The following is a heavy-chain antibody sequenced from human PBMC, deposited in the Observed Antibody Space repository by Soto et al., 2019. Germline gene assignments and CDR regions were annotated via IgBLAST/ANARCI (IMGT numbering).Heavy chain of an antibody. Sequence: GGSLRLSCAASGFTFSSYWMSWVRQAPGKGLEWVANIKQDGSEKYYVDSVKGRFTISRDNAKNSLYLQMNSLRAEDTAVYYCARVSRGWLRLSHRPYCYYYGMDVWGQGTTVTVSS. V-gene: IGHV3-7*01. CDR2: IKQDGSEK. J-gene: IGHJ6*02. CDR3: ARVSRGWLRLSHRPYCYYYGMDV. CDR1: GFTFSSYW. D-gene: IGHD5-12*01.